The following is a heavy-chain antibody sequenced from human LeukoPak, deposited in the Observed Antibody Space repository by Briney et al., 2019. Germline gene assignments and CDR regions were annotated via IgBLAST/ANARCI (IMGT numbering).Heavy chain of an antibody. CDR2: IVPTVKIA. CDR3: ARVDTGYYYDSSGPPGGY. V-gene: IGHV1-69*04. CDR1: GDTFSSYA. Sequence: ASVKVSCKASGDTFSSYAILWVRQAPGQGLEWMGRIVPTVKIANYAQKFQGRVTITADKSTSTAYMELSSLRSEDTAVYYCARVDTGYYYDSSGPPGGYWGQGTLVTVSS. J-gene: IGHJ4*02. D-gene: IGHD3-22*01.